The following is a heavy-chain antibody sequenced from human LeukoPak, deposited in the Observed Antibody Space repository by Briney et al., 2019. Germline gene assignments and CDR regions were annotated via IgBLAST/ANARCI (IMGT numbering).Heavy chain of an antibody. J-gene: IGHJ4*02. CDR3: ARGGTGAFDY. CDR1: GFTFTSGFTFSDYY. Sequence: GGSLRLSCAASGFTFTSGFTFSDYYMSWIRQAPGKGLEWVSYISSTSAYTSYADSVKGRFTISRDNANNSLFLQMNGLRAEDTAIYYCARGGTGAFDYWGQGTLVTVSS. D-gene: IGHD2-8*02. V-gene: IGHV3-11*06. CDR2: ISSTSAYT.